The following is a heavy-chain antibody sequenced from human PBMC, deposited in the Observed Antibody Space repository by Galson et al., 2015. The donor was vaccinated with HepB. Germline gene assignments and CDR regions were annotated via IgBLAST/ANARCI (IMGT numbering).Heavy chain of an antibody. CDR2: ISYDGSNK. V-gene: IGHV3-30*03. CDR3: LTGYSYVRRNWYYFDY. J-gene: IGHJ4*02. Sequence: SLRLSCAASGFTFSSYGMHWVRQAPGKGLEWVAVISYDGSNKYYADSVKGRFTISRDNSKNTLYLQMNSLRAEDTAVYYCLTGYSYVRRNWYYFDYWGQGTLVTVSS. CDR1: GFTFSSYG. D-gene: IGHD5-18*01.